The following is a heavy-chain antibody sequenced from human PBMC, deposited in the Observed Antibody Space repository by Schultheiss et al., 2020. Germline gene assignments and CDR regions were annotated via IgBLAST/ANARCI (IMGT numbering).Heavy chain of an antibody. Sequence: GESLKISCAASGFTFSSYGMHWVRQAPGKGLEWVAVISYDGSNKYYADSVKGRFTISRDNSKNTLYLQMNSLRAEDTAVYYCARDHIAAGSPGGMDVWGQGTTVTVSS. CDR3: ARDHIAAGSPGGMDV. D-gene: IGHD6-13*01. CDR1: GFTFSSYG. CDR2: ISYDGSNK. V-gene: IGHV3-30*03. J-gene: IGHJ6*02.